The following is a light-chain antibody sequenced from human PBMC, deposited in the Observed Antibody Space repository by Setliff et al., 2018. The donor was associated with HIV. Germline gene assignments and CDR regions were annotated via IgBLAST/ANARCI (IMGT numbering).Light chain of an antibody. CDR2: DVS. CDR1: SSDVGAYHY. V-gene: IGLV2-14*03. J-gene: IGLJ1*01. Sequence: QSALTQPASVSGSPGQSITISCTGTSSDVGAYHYVSWYQQYPGKAPKLMIYDVSKRPSGVSDRFSGSKSGNTASLTISGLQAEDEADYYCTSYTSSNTYVFGTGTKVT. CDR3: TSYTSSNTYV.